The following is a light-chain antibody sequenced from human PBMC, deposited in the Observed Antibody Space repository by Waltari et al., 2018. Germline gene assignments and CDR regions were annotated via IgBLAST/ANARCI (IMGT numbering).Light chain of an antibody. CDR1: QRLVHRDGNTY. V-gene: IGKV2-30*02. J-gene: IGKJ1*01. CDR2: KVS. Sequence: DVVLTQSPFSLPVTLGQPASISCRSSQRLVHRDGNTYLNWYQQRPGQSPRRLRYKVSTRDAGVPDRFSGSGSGTDFTLKITRVEAEDVGVYYCMQGSQWPGTFGQGTNVEIK. CDR3: MQGSQWPGT.